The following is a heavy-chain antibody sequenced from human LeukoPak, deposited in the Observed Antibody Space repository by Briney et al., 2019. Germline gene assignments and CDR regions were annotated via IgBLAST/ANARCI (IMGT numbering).Heavy chain of an antibody. D-gene: IGHD6-19*01. Sequence: ASVKVSCKASGGTFSSYAISWVRQAPGQGLEWMGRIIPILGIANYAQKFQGRVTITADKSTSTAYMELSSLRSEDTAVYYCARGAPLAVAGPDYYYGMDVWGQGTTVTVSS. V-gene: IGHV1-69*04. CDR3: ARGAPLAVAGPDYYYGMDV. J-gene: IGHJ6*02. CDR2: IIPILGIA. CDR1: GGTFSSYA.